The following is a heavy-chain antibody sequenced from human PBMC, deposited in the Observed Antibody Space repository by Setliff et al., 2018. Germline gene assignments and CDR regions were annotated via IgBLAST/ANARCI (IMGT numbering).Heavy chain of an antibody. J-gene: IGHJ3*02. CDR1: GFTFSSYT. V-gene: IGHV3-48*04. CDR3: ALSLAAAGHDAFDI. CDR2: ISSSSSTT. D-gene: IGHD6-13*01. Sequence: PGGSLRLSCAASGFTFSSYTMNWVRQAPGKGLEWVSYISSSSSTTYYADSVKGRFTISRDNAKNSLYLQMNSLRAEDTAVYYCALSLAAAGHDAFDIWGQGTMVTVSS.